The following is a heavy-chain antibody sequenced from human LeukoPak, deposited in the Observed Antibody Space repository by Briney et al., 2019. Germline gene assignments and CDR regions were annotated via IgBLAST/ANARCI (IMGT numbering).Heavy chain of an antibody. CDR2: ISYDGSNK. CDR3: AKGGWQLLPDAFDI. CDR1: GFTFSSYG. J-gene: IGHJ4*02. Sequence: PGGSLRLSCAASGFTFSSYGMHWVRQAPGKGLEWVAVISYDGSNKYYADSVKGRFTISRDNSKNTLYLQMNSLRAEDTAVYYCAKGGWQLLPDAFDIWGRGTLLTVSS. V-gene: IGHV3-30*18. D-gene: IGHD1-26*01.